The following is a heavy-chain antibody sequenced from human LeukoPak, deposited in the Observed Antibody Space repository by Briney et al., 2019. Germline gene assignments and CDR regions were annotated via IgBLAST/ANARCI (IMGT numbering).Heavy chain of an antibody. CDR2: MNPNSGNT. J-gene: IGHJ6*03. CDR3: ARGDDLVVVVPAASENYYYYIDV. D-gene: IGHD2-2*01. V-gene: IGHV1-8*01. CDR1: GYTFTSYD. Sequence: ASVKVSCKASGYTFTSYDINWVRQATGQGLEWMGWMNPNSGNTGYAQKFQGRVTMTRNTSISTAYMELSSLRSEDTAVYYCARGDDLVVVVPAASENYYYYIDVWGKGTTVTVSS.